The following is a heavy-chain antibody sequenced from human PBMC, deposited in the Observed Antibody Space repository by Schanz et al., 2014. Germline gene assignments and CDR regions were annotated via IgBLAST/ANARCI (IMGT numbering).Heavy chain of an antibody. J-gene: IGHJ4*02. V-gene: IGHV3-64D*06. CDR3: VKPIKFRGGYTFEG. CDR2: ISSDVNST. Sequence: EVQLVESGGALVQPGGSLRLSCSVSGFTFSSYTMHWVRQAPGKGLEYVSAISSDVNSTYYADSVKNRFTISRDNSKNTLYLHISSLRLDDTAVYYCVKPIKFRGGYTFEGWGQRTLVTVSS. D-gene: IGHD6-25*01. CDR1: GFTFSSYT.